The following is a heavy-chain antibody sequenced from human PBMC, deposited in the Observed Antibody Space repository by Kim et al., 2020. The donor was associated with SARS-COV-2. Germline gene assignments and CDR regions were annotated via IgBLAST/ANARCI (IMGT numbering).Heavy chain of an antibody. Sequence: SVKGRFTISRDNSKNTLYLQMNSLRAEDTAVYYCARVGTGRYYYYGMDVWGQGTTVTVSS. CDR3: ARVGTGRYYYYGMDV. D-gene: IGHD2-8*02. V-gene: IGHV3-30*01. J-gene: IGHJ6*02.